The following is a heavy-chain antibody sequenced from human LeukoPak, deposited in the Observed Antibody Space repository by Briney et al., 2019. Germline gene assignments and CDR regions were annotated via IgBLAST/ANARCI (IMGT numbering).Heavy chain of an antibody. CDR1: GYSISSGYY. D-gene: IGHD6-13*01. J-gene: IGHJ4*02. V-gene: IGHV4-38-2*01. Sequence: SETLSLTCAVSGYSISSGYYWGWIRQRPGKGLEWIGSIYHSGSTYYNPSLKSRVTISVDTSKNQFSLKLSSVTAADTAVYYCARARIAAAAEYFDYWGQGTLVTVSS. CDR3: ARARIAAAAEYFDY. CDR2: IYHSGST.